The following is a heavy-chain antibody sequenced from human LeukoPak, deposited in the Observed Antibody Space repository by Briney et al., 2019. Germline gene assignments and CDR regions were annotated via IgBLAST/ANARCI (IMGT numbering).Heavy chain of an antibody. CDR3: ASVSGPFDY. CDR1: GGSISSGGYY. J-gene: IGHJ4*02. CDR2: INHSGST. D-gene: IGHD6-19*01. Sequence: SETLSLTCTVSGGSISSGGYYWSWIRQPPGKGLEWIGEINHSGSTNYNPSLKSRVTISVDTSKNQFSLKLSSVTAADTAVYYCASVSGPFDYWGQGTLVTVSS. V-gene: IGHV4-39*07.